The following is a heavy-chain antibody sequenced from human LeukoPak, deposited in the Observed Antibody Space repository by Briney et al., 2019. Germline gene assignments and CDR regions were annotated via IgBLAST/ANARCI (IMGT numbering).Heavy chain of an antibody. CDR1: GFTFSNYA. V-gene: IGHV3-23*01. CDR2: ISGGGVST. J-gene: IGHJ4*02. CDR3: ARVLQWLVLGGFSTDY. D-gene: IGHD6-19*01. Sequence: PGGSLRLSCAASGFTFSNYAMSWVRQAPGKGLDWVSAISGGGVSTYSADSVKGRFTISRDNSKNTLYLQMNSLRAEDTAVYYCARVLQWLVLGGFSTDYWGQGTLVTVSS.